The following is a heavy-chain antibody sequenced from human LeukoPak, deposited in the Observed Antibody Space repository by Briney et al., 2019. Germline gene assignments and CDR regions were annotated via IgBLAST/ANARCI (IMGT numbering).Heavy chain of an antibody. V-gene: IGHV3-30*04. D-gene: IGHD2-21*02. J-gene: IGHJ4*02. CDR1: GFTFSSYA. CDR3: AREPIDGDCQFDY. Sequence: PGGSLRLSCAASGFTFSSYAMHWVRQAPGKGLEWVAVISYNAGYKHYTDSVKDRSTISRDDSKSTVFLQMNSLRAEDTALYYCAREPIDGDCQFDYWGQGTLVTVSS. CDR2: ISYNAGYK.